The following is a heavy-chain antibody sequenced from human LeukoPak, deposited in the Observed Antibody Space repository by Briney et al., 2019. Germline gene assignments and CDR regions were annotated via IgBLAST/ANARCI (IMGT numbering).Heavy chain of an antibody. Sequence: ASVKVSCKASGYTFTSYGISWVRQAPGQGLEWMGWISAYNDNTNYAQKLQGRVTMTTDTSTSTAYMELRSLRSDDTAVYYCARVAHYYDSSGYAHVAFDIWGQGTMVTVSS. V-gene: IGHV1-18*01. D-gene: IGHD3-22*01. CDR3: ARVAHYYDSSGYAHVAFDI. CDR2: ISAYNDNT. CDR1: GYTFTSYG. J-gene: IGHJ3*02.